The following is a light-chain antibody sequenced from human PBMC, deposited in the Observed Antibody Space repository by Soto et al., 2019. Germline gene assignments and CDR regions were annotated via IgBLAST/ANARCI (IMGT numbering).Light chain of an antibody. CDR2: EVS. Sequence: VMTQTPVSLSVTPGQPASMSCKSSQSLLFSNGRTYLYWYLQRPGQPPRILVNEVSIGASGVPDRISGSGSGTDVTLKISRVEAEDIGVYYCMQASYLPLTFGGGTRVDI. CDR1: QSLLFSNGRTY. J-gene: IGKJ4*01. CDR3: MQASYLPLT. V-gene: IGKV2-29*03.